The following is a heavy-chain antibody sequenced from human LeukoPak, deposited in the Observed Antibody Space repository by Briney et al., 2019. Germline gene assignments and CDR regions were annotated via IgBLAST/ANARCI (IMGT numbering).Heavy chain of an antibody. CDR3: ARGGGSSGRYVVDY. J-gene: IGHJ4*02. Sequence: GRSLRLSCSASGFTFSSYGMHWVRQAPGKGLEWVTIISDDGSNKYYLDSVKGRFTISRDNSKNTPYLQMNNLGTEDTAMYYCARGGGSSGRYVVDYWGQGTLVTVSS. V-gene: IGHV3-30*03. CDR2: ISDDGSNK. CDR1: GFTFSSYG. D-gene: IGHD6-19*01.